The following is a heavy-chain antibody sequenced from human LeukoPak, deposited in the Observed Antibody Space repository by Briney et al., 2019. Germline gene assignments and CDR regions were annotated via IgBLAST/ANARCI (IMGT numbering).Heavy chain of an antibody. D-gene: IGHD1-26*01. CDR2: IIPILGIA. Sequence: SVKVSCKASGYTFTSYDINWVRQAPGQGLEWMGRIIPILGIANYAQKFQGRVTITADKSTSTAYMELSSLRSEDTAVYYCARDGEDGSYFQDYWGQGTLVTVSS. J-gene: IGHJ4*02. V-gene: IGHV1-69*04. CDR3: ARDGEDGSYFQDY. CDR1: GYTFTSYD.